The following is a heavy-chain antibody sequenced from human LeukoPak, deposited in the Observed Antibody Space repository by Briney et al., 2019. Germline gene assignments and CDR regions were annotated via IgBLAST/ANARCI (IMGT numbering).Heavy chain of an antibody. CDR1: GGSISSYY. J-gene: IGHJ3*02. Sequence: SETLSLTCTVSGGSISSYYWSWIRQPAGKGLEWIGRIYTSGSTNYNPSLKSRVTMSVDTSKNQFSLKLSSVTAADTAVYYCARDGSSSSWEPDAFDIWGQGTMVTVSS. CDR3: ARDGSSSSWEPDAFDI. CDR2: IYTSGST. D-gene: IGHD6-13*01. V-gene: IGHV4-4*07.